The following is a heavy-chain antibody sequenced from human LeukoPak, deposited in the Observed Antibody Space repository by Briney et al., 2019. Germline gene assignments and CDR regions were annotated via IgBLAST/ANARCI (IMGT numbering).Heavy chain of an antibody. CDR2: ISGSGGST. J-gene: IGHJ4*02. CDR1: GFTFSSYA. CDR3: AKFLPTHIVVANYYFDY. Sequence: PGGSLRLSCAASGFTFSSYAMSWVRPAPRKGLEWVSAISGSGGSTYYADSVKGRFTISRDNSKNTLYLQMNSLRAEDTAVYYCAKFLPTHIVVANYYFDYWGQGTLVTVSS. V-gene: IGHV3-23*01. D-gene: IGHD2-21*01.